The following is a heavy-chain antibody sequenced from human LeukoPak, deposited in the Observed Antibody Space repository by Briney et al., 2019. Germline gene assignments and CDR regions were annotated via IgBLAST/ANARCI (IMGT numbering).Heavy chain of an antibody. D-gene: IGHD1-26*01. CDR2: ISASGGST. CDR3: AKDQRWESPHYLDS. V-gene: IGHV3-23*01. Sequence: ETLSLTCTVSGDSISSSGYYWGWIRQPPGKGLEWVSGISASGGSTSYADSVRGRFTISRDNSKNTLYVQMNSLRDEDTAVYYCAKDQRWESPHYLDSWGQGTLVTVSS. CDR1: GDSISSSGYY. J-gene: IGHJ4*02.